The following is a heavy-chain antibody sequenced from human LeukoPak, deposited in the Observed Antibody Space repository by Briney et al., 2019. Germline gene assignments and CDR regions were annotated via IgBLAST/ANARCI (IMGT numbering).Heavy chain of an antibody. CDR3: AKDQDIAVAGTRGYFDY. CDR1: GFTLSSFS. Sequence: GGSLRLSCAASGFTLSSFSMHWVRQSPGRGLEYVSAINYKGGTTYYADSVKGRFTISRDNSKNTLYLQMNSLRAEDTAVYYCAKDQDIAVAGTRGYFDYWGQGTLVTVSS. V-gene: IGHV3-64*04. J-gene: IGHJ4*02. CDR2: INYKGGTT. D-gene: IGHD6-19*01.